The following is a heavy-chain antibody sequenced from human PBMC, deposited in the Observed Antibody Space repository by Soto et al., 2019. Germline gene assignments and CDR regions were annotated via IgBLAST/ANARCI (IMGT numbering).Heavy chain of an antibody. CDR1: GYTFTGYY. V-gene: IGHV1-2*04. J-gene: IGHJ4*02. CDR3: ARGRRVVGATWYFDY. Sequence: ASVKVSCKASGYTFTGYYMHWVRQAPGQGLEWMGWINPNSGGTNYAQKFQGWVTMTRDTSISTAYMELSRLRSDDTAVYYCARGRRVVGATWYFDYWGQGTMVTVYS. CDR2: INPNSGGT. D-gene: IGHD1-26*01.